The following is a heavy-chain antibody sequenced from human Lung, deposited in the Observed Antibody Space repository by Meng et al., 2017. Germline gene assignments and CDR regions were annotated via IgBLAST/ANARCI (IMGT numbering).Heavy chain of an antibody. D-gene: IGHD4-11*01. CDR3: ARGTTTMAHDFDY. CDR1: GGSFSDYY. J-gene: IGHJ4*02. CDR2: INHSGRT. Sequence: AQLQPWGAGLLKPSETLSLTCVVSGGSFSDYYWSWIRQPPGKGLGWIGEINHSGRTNYNPSLESRATISVDTSQNNLSLKLSSVTAADSAVYYCARGTTTMAHDFDYWGQGTLVTVSS. V-gene: IGHV4-34*01.